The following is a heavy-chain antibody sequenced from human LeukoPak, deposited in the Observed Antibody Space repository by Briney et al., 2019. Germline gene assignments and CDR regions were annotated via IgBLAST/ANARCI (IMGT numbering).Heavy chain of an antibody. J-gene: IGHJ4*02. D-gene: IGHD5-18*01. CDR1: GYTFTSYG. Sequence: ASVKVSCKASGYTFTSYGISWVRQAPGQGPEWMGWISAYNGNTNYAQKLQGRVTMTTDTSTSTAYMELRSLRSDDTAVYYCARDTSRISKLIQLWLIDYWGQGTLVTVSS. CDR3: ARDTSRISKLIQLWLIDY. V-gene: IGHV1-18*01. CDR2: ISAYNGNT.